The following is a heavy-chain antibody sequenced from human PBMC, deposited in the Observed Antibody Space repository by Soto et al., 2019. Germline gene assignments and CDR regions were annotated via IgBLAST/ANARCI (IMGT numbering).Heavy chain of an antibody. CDR1: GFTFSSYW. Sequence: EVQLVESGGGLVQPGGSLRLSCAASGFTFSSYWMSWVRQAPGKGLEWVANIKQDGSEKYYVDSVKGRFTISRDNAKNALYLHMSSLSAEATSVYYCASAVMEPSGFYFDYWGQGTLVTVSS. CDR3: ASAVMEPSGFYFDY. CDR2: IKQDGSEK. V-gene: IGHV3-7*01. D-gene: IGHD1-1*01. J-gene: IGHJ4*02.